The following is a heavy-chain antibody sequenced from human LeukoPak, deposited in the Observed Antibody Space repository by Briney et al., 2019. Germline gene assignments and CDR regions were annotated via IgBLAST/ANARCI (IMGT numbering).Heavy chain of an antibody. Sequence: GGSLRLSCAASGFTVSSNYMSWVRQAPGKGLEWVSVIYSGGSTYYADPVKGRFTISRDNSKNTLYLQMNSLRAEDTAVYYCARVVVQNYGDVGYNWFDPWGQGTLVTVSS. CDR2: IYSGGST. V-gene: IGHV3-53*01. CDR1: GFTVSSNY. CDR3: ARVVVQNYGDVGYNWFDP. D-gene: IGHD4-17*01. J-gene: IGHJ5*02.